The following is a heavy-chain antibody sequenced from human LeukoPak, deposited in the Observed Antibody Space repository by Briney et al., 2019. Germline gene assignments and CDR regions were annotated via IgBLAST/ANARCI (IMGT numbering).Heavy chain of an antibody. D-gene: IGHD6-13*01. CDR1: GFTFSSYG. J-gene: IGHJ3*02. V-gene: IGHV3-30*02. CDR2: IRYDGSNK. Sequence: PGGSLRLSCAASGFTFSSYGMHWVRQAPGKGLEWVAFIRYDGSNKYYADSVKGRFTISRDNSKNTLYLQMNSLRAEDTAVYYCAKDPGRKGGSWHPAFDIWGQGTMVTVSS. CDR3: AKDPGRKGGSWHPAFDI.